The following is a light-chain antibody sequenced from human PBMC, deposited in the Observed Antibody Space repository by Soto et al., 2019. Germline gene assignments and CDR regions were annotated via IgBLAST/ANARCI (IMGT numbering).Light chain of an antibody. CDR1: QSISVW. Sequence: DIQMPQSASNLSASVGGSGTVTCRASQSISVWLAWYQEEAGKAPNLLIYKASRLESGVPSRFSGSGSGTECTLRISSLQPEDFATYYCQQLNSYPLTFGGGTKVDTK. CDR2: KAS. V-gene: IGKV1-5*03. J-gene: IGKJ4*01. CDR3: QQLNSYPLT.